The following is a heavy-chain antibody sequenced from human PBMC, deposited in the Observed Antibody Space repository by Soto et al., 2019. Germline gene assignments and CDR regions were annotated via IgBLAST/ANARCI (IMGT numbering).Heavy chain of an antibody. J-gene: IGHJ4*02. Sequence: QVQLMESGGGVVQPGRSLRLSCAASGFIFSSYAMHWVRQSPGKGLEWVAVISYDGTNKYYADSVKGRFTISRDNSENTLYLQMNTLRIEDTAVYHCAKWSGSGSFYNTPFASWGQGTLVSVSS. CDR2: ISYDGTNK. CDR1: GFIFSSYA. D-gene: IGHD3-10*01. V-gene: IGHV3-30*18. CDR3: AKWSGSGSFYNTPFAS.